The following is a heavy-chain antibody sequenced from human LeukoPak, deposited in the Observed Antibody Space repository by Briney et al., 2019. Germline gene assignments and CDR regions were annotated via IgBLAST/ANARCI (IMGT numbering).Heavy chain of an antibody. Sequence: ASVKVSCKASGGTFSSYAISWVRQAPGQGLEWMGWISAYNGNTNYAQKLQGRVTMTTDTSTSTAYMELRSLRSDDTAVYYCARVVIYGLQKRFDPWGQGTLVTVSS. V-gene: IGHV1-18*01. J-gene: IGHJ5*02. CDR2: ISAYNGNT. CDR1: GGTFSSYA. D-gene: IGHD5-12*01. CDR3: ARVVIYGLQKRFDP.